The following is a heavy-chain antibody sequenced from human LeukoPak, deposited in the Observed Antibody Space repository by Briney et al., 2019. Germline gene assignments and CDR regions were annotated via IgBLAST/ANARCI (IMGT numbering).Heavy chain of an antibody. CDR2: ISSSSSYI. V-gene: IGHV3-21*01. CDR1: GFTFSSYS. Sequence: GRSLRLSCAASGFTFSSYSMNWVRQAPGKGLEWVSSISSSSSYIYYADSVKGRFTISRDNAKNSLYLQMNSLRAEDTAVYYCARDWGSSWYYFDYWGQGNLVTVSS. CDR3: ARDWGSSWYYFDY. J-gene: IGHJ4*02. D-gene: IGHD6-13*01.